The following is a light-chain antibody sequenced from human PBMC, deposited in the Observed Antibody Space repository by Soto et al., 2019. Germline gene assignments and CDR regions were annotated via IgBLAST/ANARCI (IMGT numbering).Light chain of an antibody. CDR3: KQALQTPVR. CDR2: LGS. V-gene: IGKV2-28*01. J-gene: IGKJ3*01. Sequence: DIVMTQSPLSLPVTPGEPASISCRSSQSLLHSNGYNYLDWYLQKPGQPPQLLICLGSNRASGVHGRFSVTGSGTDFTLNIRAVEAEDVGVSYGKQALQTPVRVGPRTKVFIK. CDR1: QSLLHSNGYNY.